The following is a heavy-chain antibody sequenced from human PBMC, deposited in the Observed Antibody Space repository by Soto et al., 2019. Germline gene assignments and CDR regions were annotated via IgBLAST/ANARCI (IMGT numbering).Heavy chain of an antibody. CDR1: NYTFITYG. Sequence: ASVKVSCKASNYTFITYGITWVRQAPGQGLEWVGWITPYNGNTNYGQNFQGRVTMTADTSTSTAYMGLGSLTTDDTAGYYCARDTSFYFDYWGQGTRVTVSS. J-gene: IGHJ4*02. D-gene: IGHD2-2*01. V-gene: IGHV1-18*01. CDR2: ITPYNGNT. CDR3: ARDTSFYFDY.